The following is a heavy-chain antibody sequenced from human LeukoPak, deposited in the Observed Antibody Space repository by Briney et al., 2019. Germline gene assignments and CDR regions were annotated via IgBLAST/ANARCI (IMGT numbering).Heavy chain of an antibody. Sequence: GGSLRLSCAASGFTFSSYWMSWVRQAPGKGLEWVANIKQDGSEKYYVDSVKGRFTVSRDNAKDSLYLQMNSLRAEDTAVYYCARALTTLTYEGYWGQGTLVTVSS. J-gene: IGHJ4*02. CDR2: IKQDGSEK. D-gene: IGHD1-1*01. CDR3: ARALTTLTYEGY. V-gene: IGHV3-7*01. CDR1: GFTFSSYW.